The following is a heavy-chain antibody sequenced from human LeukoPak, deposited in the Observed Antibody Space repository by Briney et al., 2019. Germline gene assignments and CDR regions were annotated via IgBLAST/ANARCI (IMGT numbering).Heavy chain of an antibody. CDR2: INQDGSEK. D-gene: IGHD1-26*01. CDR3: ARDRSGSS. Sequence: PGGSLRLSCAASRFTFSNYWMSWVRQAPGKGLEWVANINQDGSEKYYVDSVKGRFTISRDNAKNSLYLQMNSLRVEDTAVYYCARDRSGSSWGQGTLVTVSP. J-gene: IGHJ4*02. V-gene: IGHV3-7*01. CDR1: RFTFSNYW.